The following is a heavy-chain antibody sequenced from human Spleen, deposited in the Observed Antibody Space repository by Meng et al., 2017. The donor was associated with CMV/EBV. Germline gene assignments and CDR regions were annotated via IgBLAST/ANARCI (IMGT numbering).Heavy chain of an antibody. CDR2: IDLNSGGS. CDR1: GFTFIDYY. J-gene: IGHJ4*02. Sequence: SCEASGFTFIDYYIRWVRQAPGRGLEWMGWIDLNSGGSNSAQKFQDRITMTRDTSISTAYMELKNLRSDDAAVYYCARSFYADYGDFWGRGTLVTVSS. V-gene: IGHV1-2*02. D-gene: IGHD4-17*01. CDR3: ARSFYADYGDF.